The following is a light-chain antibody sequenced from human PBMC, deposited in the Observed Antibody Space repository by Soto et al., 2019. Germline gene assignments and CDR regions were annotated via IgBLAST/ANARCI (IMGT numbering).Light chain of an antibody. CDR1: SSDVGSYNL. J-gene: IGLJ1*01. Sequence: QSALTQPASVSGSPGQSITISCTGTSSDVGSYNLVSWYQQHPGKAPKLMIYEVSKRPSGVSNRFSGSKSGNTASLTISGLQAEDEADYYCSSYTSSNTEVFGTGTKVTVL. CDR3: SSYTSSNTEV. V-gene: IGLV2-14*02. CDR2: EVS.